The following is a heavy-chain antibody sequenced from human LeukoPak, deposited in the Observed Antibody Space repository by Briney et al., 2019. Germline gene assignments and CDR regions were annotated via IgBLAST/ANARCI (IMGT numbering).Heavy chain of an antibody. CDR1: GGSISSYY. V-gene: IGHV4-59*08. Sequence: SETLSLTCTVSGGSISSYYWSWIRQPPGKGLEWIGYIYYSGSTNYNPSLKSRVTISVDTSKNQCSLKLSSVTAADTAVYYCARWGYYFDYWGQGTLVTVSS. CDR3: ARWGYYFDY. D-gene: IGHD3-16*01. CDR2: IYYSGST. J-gene: IGHJ4*02.